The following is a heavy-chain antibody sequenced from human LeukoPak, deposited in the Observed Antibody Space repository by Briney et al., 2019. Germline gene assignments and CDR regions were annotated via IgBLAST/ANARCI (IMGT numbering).Heavy chain of an antibody. CDR2: IYSGGST. Sequence: GGSLRLSCAASGFTVSSNYMSWVRQAPGKGLEWVSVIYSGGSTYYADSVKGRFTISRDNSKNTLYLQMNSLRAEDTAVYYCAKDFLITFGGHWGQGTLVTVSS. D-gene: IGHD3-16*01. J-gene: IGHJ4*02. CDR3: AKDFLITFGGH. CDR1: GFTVSSNY. V-gene: IGHV3-53*01.